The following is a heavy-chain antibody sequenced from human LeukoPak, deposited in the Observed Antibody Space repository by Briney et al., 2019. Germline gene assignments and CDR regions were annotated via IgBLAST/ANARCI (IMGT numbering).Heavy chain of an antibody. CDR1: GGSISSSSYY. Sequence: PSETLSLTCTVSGGSISSSSYYWGWIRQPPGKGLEWIGSIYYSGSTYYNPSLKSRVTISVDTSKNQFSLKLSSVTAADTAVYYCARDKVAVTWYYFDYWGQGTLVTVSS. V-gene: IGHV4-39*07. J-gene: IGHJ4*02. D-gene: IGHD6-19*01. CDR2: IYYSGST. CDR3: ARDKVAVTWYYFDY.